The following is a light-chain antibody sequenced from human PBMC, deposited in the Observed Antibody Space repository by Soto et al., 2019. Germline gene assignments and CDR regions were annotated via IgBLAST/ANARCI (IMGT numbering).Light chain of an antibody. CDR2: DVT. J-gene: IGLJ2*01. CDR3: CSYAGSYTSL. CDR1: NSDVGGYNY. V-gene: IGLV2-11*01. Sequence: QSVLTQPRSMSGSPGQSVTISCTGTNSDVGGYNYVSWYQQHPGKAPKLMIYDVTKRPSGVPDRVSGSKSGNTASLTISGLQAEDEGDYYCCSYAGSYTSLFGGGTKLTVL.